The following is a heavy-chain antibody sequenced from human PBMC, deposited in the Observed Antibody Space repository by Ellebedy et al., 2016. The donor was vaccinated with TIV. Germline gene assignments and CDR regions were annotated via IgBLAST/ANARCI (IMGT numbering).Heavy chain of an antibody. D-gene: IGHD2-2*01. J-gene: IGHJ4*02. CDR3: ARGSRPRPGY. CDR1: GDSITNTDHS. Sequence: SETLSLTCSVSGDSITNTDHSWSWIRQPPGKGLEWIGYIYQTGITYYSPSLKSRVTMSADTSNNQFYLNLTSLTAADTAVYYCARGSRPRPGYWGQGILVTVSS. CDR2: IYQTGIT. V-gene: IGHV4-30-2*01.